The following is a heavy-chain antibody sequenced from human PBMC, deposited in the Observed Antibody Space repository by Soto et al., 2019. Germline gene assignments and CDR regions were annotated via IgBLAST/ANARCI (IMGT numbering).Heavy chain of an antibody. CDR2: INPSGGST. CDR3: ASDRYSSGWYDAFDI. Sequence: ASVKVSCTASGYTFTSYYMHWVRQAPGQGLEWMGIINPSGGSTSYAQKFQGRVTMTRDTSTSTVYMELSSLRSEDTAVYYCASDRYSSGWYDAFDIWGQGTMVTVSS. CDR1: GYTFTSYY. V-gene: IGHV1-46*01. J-gene: IGHJ3*02. D-gene: IGHD6-19*01.